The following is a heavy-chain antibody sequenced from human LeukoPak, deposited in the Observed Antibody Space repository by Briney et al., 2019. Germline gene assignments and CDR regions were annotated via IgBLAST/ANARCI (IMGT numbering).Heavy chain of an antibody. J-gene: IGHJ3*02. Sequence: GASVKVSCKASGYTFTSYYMHWVRQAPGQGLEWMGIINPSGGSTSYAQKFQGRVTMTRDMSTSTVYMELSSLRSEDTAVYYCARADDLERRRGAFDIWGQGTMVTVSS. CDR2: INPSGGST. D-gene: IGHD1-1*01. CDR3: ARADDLERRRGAFDI. CDR1: GYTFTSYY. V-gene: IGHV1-46*01.